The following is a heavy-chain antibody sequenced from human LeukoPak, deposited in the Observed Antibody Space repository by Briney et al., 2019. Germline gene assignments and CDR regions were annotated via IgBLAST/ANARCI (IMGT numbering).Heavy chain of an antibody. D-gene: IGHD3-10*01. Sequence: GGSLRLSCAASGFTFSDYYMSWIRQAPGKGLEWVSAISGSDGSTYYADSVKGRFTISRDNSKNTLYLQMNSLRAEDTAVYYCAKELDVGPYGSLDYWGQGTLVTVSS. J-gene: IGHJ4*02. V-gene: IGHV3-23*01. CDR3: AKELDVGPYGSLDY. CDR2: ISGSDGST. CDR1: GFTFSDYY.